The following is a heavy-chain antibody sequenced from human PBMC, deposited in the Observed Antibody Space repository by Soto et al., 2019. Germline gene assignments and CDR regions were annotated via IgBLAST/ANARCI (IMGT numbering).Heavy chain of an antibody. V-gene: IGHV5-10-1*01. J-gene: IGHJ6*02. CDR3: ARGIVVVPAAILPNYYYYGMDV. D-gene: IGHD2-2*01. CDR1: GYSFTSYW. CDR2: IDPSDSYT. Sequence: GESLKISCKGSGYSFTSYWISWVRQMPGKGLGWMGRIDPSDSYTNYSPSFQGHVTISADKSISTAYLQWSSLKASDTAMYYYARGIVVVPAAILPNYYYYGMDVWGQGTTVTVSS.